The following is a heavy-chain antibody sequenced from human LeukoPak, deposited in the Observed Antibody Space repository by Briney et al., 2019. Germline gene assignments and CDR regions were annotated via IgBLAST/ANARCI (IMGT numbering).Heavy chain of an antibody. CDR1: GGSMSLYY. CDR3: ARGRDGNNYAAFDI. D-gene: IGHD5-24*01. V-gene: IGHV4-59*01. CDR2: VYYSGTT. J-gene: IGHJ3*02. Sequence: SETLSLTCTVSGGSMSLYYRSWVRQPPGKGLGCSGAVYYSGTTYNNPSVKSRPSMSLGTSKNQFSLNLSSVTAADTAIYYCARGRDGNNYAAFDIWGQGTILTVSS.